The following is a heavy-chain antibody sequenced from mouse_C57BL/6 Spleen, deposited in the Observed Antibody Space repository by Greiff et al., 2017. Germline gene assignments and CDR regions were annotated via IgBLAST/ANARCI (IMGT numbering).Heavy chain of an antibody. CDR1: GFSFNTYA. CDR3: VRADYYGSSYVWYFDV. CDR2: IRSKSNNYAT. V-gene: IGHV10-1*01. Sequence: EVKLEESGGGLVQPKGSLKLSCAASGFSFNTYAMNWVRQAPGKGLEWVARIRSKSNNYATYYADSVKDRFTISRDDSESMLYLQMNNLKTEDTAMYYCVRADYYGSSYVWYFDVWGTGTTVTVSS. D-gene: IGHD1-1*01. J-gene: IGHJ1*03.